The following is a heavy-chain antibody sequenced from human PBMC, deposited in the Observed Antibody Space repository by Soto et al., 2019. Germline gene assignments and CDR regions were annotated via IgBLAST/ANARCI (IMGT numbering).Heavy chain of an antibody. J-gene: IGHJ3*02. Sequence: QVQLVESGGGVVQPGRSLRLSCAASGFTFSHYALHWVRRAPGKGLEWVAGISYDGGNEYYADSEKGRFTISRDSPKNTLYLQMNSLRPEDTAVYYCVKGGTTSAFSTFDIWGRGTVVTVSS. CDR3: VKGGTTSAFSTFDI. CDR2: ISYDGGNE. D-gene: IGHD1-1*01. V-gene: IGHV3-30*18. CDR1: GFTFSHYA.